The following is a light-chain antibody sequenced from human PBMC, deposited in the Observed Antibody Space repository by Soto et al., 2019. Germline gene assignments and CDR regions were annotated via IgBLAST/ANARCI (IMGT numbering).Light chain of an antibody. Sequence: QSVLTQPPSVSAAPGQKVTISCSGSSSNIGSDYVSWYQQLPGTAPKLLIYENNKRPSGIPDRFSGSKSGTSATLGITGLQTGDEADYYCAASDKSLSGGVFGGGTKLTVL. J-gene: IGLJ2*01. V-gene: IGLV1-51*02. CDR3: AASDKSLSGGV. CDR2: ENN. CDR1: SSNIGSDY.